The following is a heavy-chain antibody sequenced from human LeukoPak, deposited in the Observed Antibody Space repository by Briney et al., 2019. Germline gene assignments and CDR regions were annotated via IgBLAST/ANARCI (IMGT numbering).Heavy chain of an antibody. D-gene: IGHD1-26*01. CDR2: ISFGGNNK. Sequence: PGGSLRLSCATSGFTFSRYAMHWVRQAPGKGLEWVSVISFGGNNKYYTDSVKGRFTISRDNSKNTLYLQMNSLRAEDTAIYYCAKDRTVGASYWYFDLWGRGTLVTVSS. CDR3: AKDRTVGASYWYFDL. J-gene: IGHJ2*01. V-gene: IGHV3-30*04. CDR1: GFTFSRYA.